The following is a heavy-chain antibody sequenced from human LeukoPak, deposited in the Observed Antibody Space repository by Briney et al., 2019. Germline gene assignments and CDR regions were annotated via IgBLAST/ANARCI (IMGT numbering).Heavy chain of an antibody. J-gene: IGHJ6*02. V-gene: IGHV1-69*02. D-gene: IGHD2-2*01. CDR2: IIPILGIA. CDR1: GGTFSSYT. Sequence: SVKVSCKASGGTFSSYTISWVRQAPGQGLEWMGRIIPILGIANYAQKFQGRVTITADKSTSTAYMELSSLRSEDTAVYYCASSGDIVVVPAAEAYYYGMDVWGQGTTVTVSS. CDR3: ASSGDIVVVPAAEAYYYGMDV.